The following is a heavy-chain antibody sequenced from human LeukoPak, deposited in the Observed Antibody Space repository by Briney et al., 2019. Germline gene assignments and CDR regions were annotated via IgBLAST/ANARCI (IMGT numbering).Heavy chain of an antibody. CDR1: AGSISSGGYS. V-gene: IGHV4-30-2*01. Sequence: PSETLSLTCAVSAGSISSGGYSWSWIRQPPGKGLEWIGYIYHSGGTYYNPSLKSRVTISVDRSKNQFSLKLSSVTAADTAVYYCARAGSHDAFDIWGQGTMVTVSS. CDR2: IYHSGGT. D-gene: IGHD3-10*01. CDR3: ARAGSHDAFDI. J-gene: IGHJ3*02.